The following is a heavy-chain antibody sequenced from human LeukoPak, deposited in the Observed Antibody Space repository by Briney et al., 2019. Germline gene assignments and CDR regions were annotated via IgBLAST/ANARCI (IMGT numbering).Heavy chain of an antibody. V-gene: IGHV4-61*02. CDR2: IYTSGST. CDR1: GGSISSSSYY. J-gene: IGHJ4*02. CDR3: ARLVSAPMVTPYFDY. Sequence: SETLSLTCTVSGGSISSSSYYWSWIRQPAGKGLEWIGRIYTSGSTNYNPSLKSRVTISVDTSKNQFSLKLSSVTAADTAVYYCARLVSAPMVTPYFDYWGQGTLVTVSS. D-gene: IGHD5-18*01.